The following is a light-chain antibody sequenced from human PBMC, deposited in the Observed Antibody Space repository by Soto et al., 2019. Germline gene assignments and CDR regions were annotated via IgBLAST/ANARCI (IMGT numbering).Light chain of an antibody. CDR1: QTISSG. V-gene: IGKV1-5*01. CDR3: QQYKSYKA. J-gene: IGKJ1*01. CDR2: DAS. Sequence: DIPMTQSPSTLSASVGDRVTITCRASQTISSGLAWYQQKPGKAPKVLIYDASTLESGVPSRFSGSGSGTDFPLTISSLEPDDFATYFCQQYKSYKAFGQGTNVEIK.